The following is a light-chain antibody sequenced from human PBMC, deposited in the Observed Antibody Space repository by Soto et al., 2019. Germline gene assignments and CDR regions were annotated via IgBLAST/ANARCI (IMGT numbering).Light chain of an antibody. J-gene: IGKJ1*01. V-gene: IGKV3-20*01. Sequence: EIVLTQSPGXLXLSPGEXXXXXXRASXXXXXSYLAWYQQKPGQAPRLLIYGASSRATGIPDRFSGSGSGTDFTLTISRLEPEDFAVYYCQQYGSSPQTFGQGTKVEIK. CDR1: XXXXXSY. CDR3: QQYGSSPQT. CDR2: GAS.